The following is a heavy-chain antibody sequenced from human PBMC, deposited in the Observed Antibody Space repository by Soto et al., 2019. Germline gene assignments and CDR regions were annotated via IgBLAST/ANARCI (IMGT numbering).Heavy chain of an antibody. CDR1: RSFINSGGFY. J-gene: IGHJ5*02. CDR3: VRGGIAGHWFDP. CDR2: IFHSGST. V-gene: IGHV4-31*03. D-gene: IGHD2-15*01. Sequence: PSETLSLACSVSRSFINSGGFYYSWIRQPPGKGLEWLGYIFHSGSTLYNPSLRGRLTLSADTSRNQLSLHLTSVTAADTAVYYCVRGGIAGHWFDPWGQGILVTAPQ.